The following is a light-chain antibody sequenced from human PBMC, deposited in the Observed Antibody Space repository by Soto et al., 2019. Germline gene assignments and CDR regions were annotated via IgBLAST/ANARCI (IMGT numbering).Light chain of an antibody. J-gene: IGKJ1*01. CDR2: WAS. V-gene: IGKV4-1*01. Sequence: DIVMTQSPDSLAVSLGERATINCKSSQSVLYSSNNKTYLAWYQQKTGQPPKLLIYWASTRQSGVPDRFSGSGSGTDFTLTISSLQAEDVAVYYCQQYYSTPPTFGQGTKVDI. CDR1: QSVLYSSNNKTY. CDR3: QQYYSTPPT.